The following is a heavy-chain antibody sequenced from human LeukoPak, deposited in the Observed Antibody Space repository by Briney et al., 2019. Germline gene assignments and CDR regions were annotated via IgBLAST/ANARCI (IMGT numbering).Heavy chain of an antibody. D-gene: IGHD1-26*01. J-gene: IGHJ4*02. CDR3: ARVGIHYLGAFDY. V-gene: IGHV1-3*01. Sequence: GASVKVSSKASGYTFTSYAMHWVRQAPGQRLEWMGWINAGNGNTKYSQKFQGRVTITRDTSASTAYMELSSLRSEDTAVYYCARVGIHYLGAFDYWGQGTLATVSS. CDR2: INAGNGNT. CDR1: GYTFTSYA.